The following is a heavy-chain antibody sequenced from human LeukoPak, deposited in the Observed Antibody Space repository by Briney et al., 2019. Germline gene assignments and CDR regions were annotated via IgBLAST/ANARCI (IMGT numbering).Heavy chain of an antibody. D-gene: IGHD3-22*01. Sequence: GGSLRLSCAASGFTFSSYGMHWVRQAPGKGLEWEAVISYDGSNKYYADSVKGRFTISRDNSKNTLYLQMNSLRAEDTAVYYCAKDPGDSSGYYYAPVDYWGQGTLVTVSS. CDR3: AKDPGDSSGYYYAPVDY. J-gene: IGHJ4*02. V-gene: IGHV3-30*18. CDR1: GFTFSSYG. CDR2: ISYDGSNK.